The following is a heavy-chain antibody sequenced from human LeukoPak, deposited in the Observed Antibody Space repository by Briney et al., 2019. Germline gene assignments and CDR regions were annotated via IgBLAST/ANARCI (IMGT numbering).Heavy chain of an antibody. CDR2: ISSSSSYI. CDR3: ARARNRAWDY. D-gene: IGHD1-14*01. V-gene: IGHV3-21*01. J-gene: IGHJ4*02. Sequence: GGSLRLSCAASGFTFSSYSINWVRQAPGKGLEWVSSISSSSSYIYYADSVKGRFTISRDNAKNSLYLQMNSLRAEDTAVYYCARARNRAWDYGGQGTLVTVSS. CDR1: GFTFSSYS.